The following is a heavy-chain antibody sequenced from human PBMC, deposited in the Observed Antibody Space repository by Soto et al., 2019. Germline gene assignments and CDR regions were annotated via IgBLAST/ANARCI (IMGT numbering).Heavy chain of an antibody. V-gene: IGHV3-30-3*01. CDR1: GFTFRSYA. Sequence: GGSLRLSCAASGFTFRSYAMHWVRQAPGKGLEWVAIISYDGSNKYYADSVKGRFTISRDNSKNTLYLQMNSLRPEDTAVFYCAKGTYESSGYPDYWGQGTLVTVSS. CDR3: AKGTYESSGYPDY. D-gene: IGHD3-22*01. CDR2: ISYDGSNK. J-gene: IGHJ4*02.